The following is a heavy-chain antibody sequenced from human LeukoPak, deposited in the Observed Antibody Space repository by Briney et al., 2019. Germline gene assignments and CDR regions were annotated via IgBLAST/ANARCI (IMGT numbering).Heavy chain of an antibody. CDR1: GFTFSNYG. D-gene: IGHD3-22*01. V-gene: IGHV3-33*03. CDR2: IWYDGSNK. Sequence: GGSLRLSCAASGFTFSNYGMHWVRQAPGKGLEWVALIWYDGSNKYYADSVKGRFTISRDNAKNSLYLQMNSLRAEDTAVYYCASTYYYDSSGYYYYYGMDVWGQGTTVTVSS. CDR3: ASTYYYDSSGYYYYYGMDV. J-gene: IGHJ6*02.